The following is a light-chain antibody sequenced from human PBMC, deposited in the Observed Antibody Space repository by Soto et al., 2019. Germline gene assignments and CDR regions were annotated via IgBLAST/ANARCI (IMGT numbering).Light chain of an antibody. CDR2: EVS. Sequence: QSVLTQPPSASGSPGQSVTISCTGTSSDVGGYNYVSWYQQHPGKAPKLMIYEVSKRPSGVPDRFSGSKSGNTASLTVSGLQAEDEADYYCSSYAGSSSVVFGGGTKVTVL. J-gene: IGLJ2*01. V-gene: IGLV2-8*01. CDR3: SSYAGSSSVV. CDR1: SSDVGGYNY.